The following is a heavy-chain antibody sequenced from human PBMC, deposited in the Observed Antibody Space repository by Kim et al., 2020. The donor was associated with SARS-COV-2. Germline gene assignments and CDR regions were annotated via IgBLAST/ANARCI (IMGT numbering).Heavy chain of an antibody. CDR2: ISGSGGST. J-gene: IGHJ6*02. CDR3: AKTFGGLSYYYDSSGDIGGGMDV. Sequence: GGSLRLSCAASGFTFSSYAMSWVRKVPGKGLEWVSAISGSGGSTYYADPVKGRLTISRDNSKNTLYLQMNSLRAEDTAVYYCAKTFGGLSYYYDSSGDIGGGMDVWGQGTTVTVSS. V-gene: IGHV3-23*01. CDR1: GFTFSSYA. D-gene: IGHD3-22*01.